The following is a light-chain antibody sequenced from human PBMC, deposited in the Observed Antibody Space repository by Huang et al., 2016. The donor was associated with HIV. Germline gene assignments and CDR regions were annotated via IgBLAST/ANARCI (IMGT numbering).Light chain of an antibody. CDR2: RES. Sequence: DIVMTQSPDSLAVSLGERATINCKSSQRILYNSDKKNYLAWYQQKPGQPPKLLIYRESTREAGVPDRFSGSGSGTDFTLTISSLQAGDVAVYYCQQYYGSPPTFGQGTKVEIK. V-gene: IGKV4-1*01. CDR1: QRILYNSDKKNY. J-gene: IGKJ1*01. CDR3: QQYYGSPPT.